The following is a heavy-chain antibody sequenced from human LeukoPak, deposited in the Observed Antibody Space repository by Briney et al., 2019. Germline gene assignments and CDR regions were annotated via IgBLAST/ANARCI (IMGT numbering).Heavy chain of an antibody. Sequence: GGSLRLSCAASGFTFSSYGMHWVRQAPGKGLEWVAVIWYDGSNKYYADSVKGRFTISRDNSKNTLYLQMNSLRAEDTAVYYCARTNMIVVAKLDYWGQGTLVTVSS. J-gene: IGHJ4*02. V-gene: IGHV3-33*01. CDR1: GFTFSSYG. CDR2: IWYDGSNK. CDR3: ARTNMIVVAKLDY. D-gene: IGHD3-22*01.